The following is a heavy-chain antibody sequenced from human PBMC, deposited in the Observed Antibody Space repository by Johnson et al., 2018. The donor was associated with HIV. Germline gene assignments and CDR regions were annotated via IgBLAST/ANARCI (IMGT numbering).Heavy chain of an antibody. CDR3: TTDGITIFGVGGMDAFDI. D-gene: IGHD3-3*01. V-gene: IGHV3-20*04. Sequence: VQLVESGGGVVRPGGSLRLSCAASGFTFSSYGMHWVRQAPGKGLEWVSGIDWNGGRQGYVDSVKGRLTISRDNSKNTLYLQMNSLKTEDTAVYYCTTDGITIFGVGGMDAFDIWGQGTMVTVSS. CDR2: IDWNGGRQ. CDR1: GFTFSSYG. J-gene: IGHJ3*02.